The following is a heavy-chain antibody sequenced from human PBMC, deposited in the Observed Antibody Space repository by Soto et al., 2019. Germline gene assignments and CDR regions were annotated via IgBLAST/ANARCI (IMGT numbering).Heavy chain of an antibody. Sequence: GASVKVSCKASGYIFTSHAIFWVRQAPGQRLEWMGWISVGTGNTAYSQKLQGRVYIYRDTSTSTVFMDLSSLSSEDTAVYYCARKAHSSGFGLKNWFDPWGQGTLVTVSS. J-gene: IGHJ5*02. D-gene: IGHD6-19*01. CDR1: GYIFTSHA. CDR2: ISVGTGNT. CDR3: ARKAHSSGFGLKNWFDP. V-gene: IGHV1-3*01.